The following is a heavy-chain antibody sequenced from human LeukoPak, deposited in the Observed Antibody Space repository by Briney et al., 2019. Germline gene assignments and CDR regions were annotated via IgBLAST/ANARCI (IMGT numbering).Heavy chain of an antibody. CDR1: GFTFSGYW. D-gene: IGHD3-10*01. CDR3: ARPSGSYYYDAFDI. V-gene: IGHV3-74*01. Sequence: GGSLRLSCAASGFTFSGYWIHWVRQAPGKGLVWVSRINSDGSSTSYADSVKGRFTISRDNPKKTLYLQMNSLRAEDTAVYYCARPSGSYYYDAFDIWGQGTMVTVSS. CDR2: INSDGSST. J-gene: IGHJ3*02.